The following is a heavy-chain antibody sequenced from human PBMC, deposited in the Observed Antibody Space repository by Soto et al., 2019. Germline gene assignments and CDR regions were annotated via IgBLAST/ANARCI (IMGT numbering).Heavy chain of an antibody. V-gene: IGHV3-21*01. J-gene: IGHJ6*03. CDR3: ARGGGIAARDYYYYYMDV. D-gene: IGHD6-6*01. Sequence: GGSLRLSCAASGFTFSSYSMNWVRQAPGKGLEWVSSISSSSSYIYYADSVKGRFTISRDNAKNSLYLQMNSLRAEDTAVYYCARGGGIAARDYYYYYMDVWGKGTTVTVSS. CDR1: GFTFSSYS. CDR2: ISSSSSYI.